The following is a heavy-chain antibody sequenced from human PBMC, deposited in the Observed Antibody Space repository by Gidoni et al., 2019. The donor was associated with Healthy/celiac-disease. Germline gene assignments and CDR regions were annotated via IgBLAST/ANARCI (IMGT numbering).Heavy chain of an antibody. Sequence: QVQLQQWGAGLLKPSETLSLTCAVYGGSFSGYYWSWIRQPPGKGLDCIGEINHSGSTNYNPSLKSRVTISVDTSKNQFSLKLSSVTAADTAVYYCARGTGSPLNWFDPWGQGTLVTVSS. J-gene: IGHJ5*02. CDR3: ARGTGSPLNWFDP. CDR2: INHSGST. V-gene: IGHV4-34*01. CDR1: GGSFSGYY.